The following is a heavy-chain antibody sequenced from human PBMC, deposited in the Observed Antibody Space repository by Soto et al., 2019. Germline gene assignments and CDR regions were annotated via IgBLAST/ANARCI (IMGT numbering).Heavy chain of an antibody. J-gene: IGHJ6*02. V-gene: IGHV3-48*01. CDR1: GFTFSSYS. CDR3: ARDHDDILTGYYRYYYGMDV. D-gene: IGHD3-9*01. Sequence: EVQLVESGGGLVQPGGSLRLSCAASGFTFSSYSMNWVRQAPGKGLEWVSYISSSSSTIYYADSVKGRFTISRDNAKNSLYLQMNSLRAEDTAVYYCARDHDDILTGYYRYYYGMDVWGQGTTVTVSS. CDR2: ISSSSSTI.